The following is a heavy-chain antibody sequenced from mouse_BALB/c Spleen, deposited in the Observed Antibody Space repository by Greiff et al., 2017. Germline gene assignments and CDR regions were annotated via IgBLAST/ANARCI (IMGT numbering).Heavy chain of an antibody. CDR3: ARVPHYYGSSYWYFDV. CDR2: IRNKANGYTT. V-gene: IGHV7-3*02. D-gene: IGHD1-1*01. CDR1: GFTFTDYY. Sequence: VQLKESGGGLVQPGGSLRLSCATSGFTFTDYYMSWVRQPPGKALEWLGFIRNKANGYTTEYSASVKGRFTISRDNSQSILYLQMNTLRAEDSATYYCARVPHYYGSSYWYFDVWGAGTTVTVSS. J-gene: IGHJ1*01.